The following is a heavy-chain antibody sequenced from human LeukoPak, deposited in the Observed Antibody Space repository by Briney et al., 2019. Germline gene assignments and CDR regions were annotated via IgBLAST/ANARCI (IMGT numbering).Heavy chain of an antibody. CDR1: GDSISNSDYY. J-gene: IGHJ2*01. V-gene: IGHV4-38-2*02. D-gene: IGHD3-10*01. CDR2: IYHSGST. Sequence: PSETLSLTCTVSGDSISNSDYYWGWIRQPPGKGLEWIGSIYHSGSTYYNPSLKSRVTISVDTSKNQFSLKLSSVTAADTAVYYCARSDYYALWIDLWGRGTLVTVSS. CDR3: ARSDYYALWIDL.